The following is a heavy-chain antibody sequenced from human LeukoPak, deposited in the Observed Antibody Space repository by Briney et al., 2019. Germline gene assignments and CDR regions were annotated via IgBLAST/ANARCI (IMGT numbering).Heavy chain of an antibody. CDR3: ARHERGAENY. CDR1: GASISNYY. D-gene: IGHD1-1*01. V-gene: IGHV4-59*08. CDR2: VSYSGRT. J-gene: IGHJ4*02. Sequence: SSETLSLTCTVSGASISNYYWSWIRQPPGKGLECIGYVSYSGRTNHNPSLKSRVTISADTSKNQFSLKLTSATAADTAVYYCARHERGAENYWGQGTLVTVSS.